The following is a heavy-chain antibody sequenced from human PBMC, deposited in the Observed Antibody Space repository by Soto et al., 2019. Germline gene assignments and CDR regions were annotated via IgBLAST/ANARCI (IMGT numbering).Heavy chain of an antibody. Sequence: GESLKISCAASGFTFSSYAMSWVRQAPGKGLEWVSAIRGSGGSTYYADSVKGRFTISRDNSKNTLYLQMNSLRAEDTAVYYCAKALRMTYDILTGPIGGGYFDYWGQGTLVTVSS. D-gene: IGHD3-9*01. CDR2: IRGSGGST. J-gene: IGHJ4*02. CDR1: GFTFSSYA. CDR3: AKALRMTYDILTGPIGGGYFDY. V-gene: IGHV3-23*01.